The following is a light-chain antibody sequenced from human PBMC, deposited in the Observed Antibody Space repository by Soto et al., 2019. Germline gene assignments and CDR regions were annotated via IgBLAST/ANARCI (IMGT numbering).Light chain of an antibody. CDR3: LQDFNFPQT. CDR2: AAS. CDR1: QDIRDD. V-gene: IGKV1-6*01. J-gene: IGKJ1*01. Sequence: AIRVAQSPSSLSASVGDRVTITCQASQDIRDDLGWYQLKPGKAPKLLIYAASTLQSGVPSRFSGSGSGTEFTLTISSLQPEDFGTYYCLQDFNFPQTFGQGTKVEIK.